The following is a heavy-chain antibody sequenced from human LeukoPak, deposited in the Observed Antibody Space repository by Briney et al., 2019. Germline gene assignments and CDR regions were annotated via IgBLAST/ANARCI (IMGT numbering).Heavy chain of an antibody. J-gene: IGHJ5*02. V-gene: IGHV3-21*01. CDR3: ARDRIAAYNWFDP. D-gene: IGHD6-13*01. CDR1: GFTFSSYS. Sequence: PGGSLRLSCAASGFTFSSYSMNWVRQAPGKGLEWVSSISSSSSYIYYADSVKGRFTISRDNAKNSLYLQMNSLGAEDTAVYYCARDRIAAYNWFDPWGQGTLVTVSS. CDR2: ISSSSSYI.